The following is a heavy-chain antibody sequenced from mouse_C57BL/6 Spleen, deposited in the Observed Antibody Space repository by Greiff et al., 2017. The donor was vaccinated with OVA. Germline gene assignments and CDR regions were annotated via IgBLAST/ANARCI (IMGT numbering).Heavy chain of an antibody. V-gene: IGHV1-52*01. J-gene: IGHJ2*01. Sequence: QVQLQQPGAELVRPGSSVKLSCKASGYTFTSYWMHWVKPRPIQGLDWLGNIDPSDSHTHYNQKFTDKATLPVDKSSSTAYMQLSSLTSEDSAVYYCAREVTTPFDYWGQGTTLTVSS. CDR3: AREVTTPFDY. CDR2: IDPSDSHT. CDR1: GYTFTSYW. D-gene: IGHD2-2*01.